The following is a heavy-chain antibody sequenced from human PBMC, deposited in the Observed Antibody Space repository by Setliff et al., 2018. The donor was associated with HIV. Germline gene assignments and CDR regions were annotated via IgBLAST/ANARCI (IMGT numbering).Heavy chain of an antibody. Sequence: SETLSLTCTVSGGSISSYYWTWIRQPPGKGLEWIAYIYSSGTTNYNPSLKSRLTMSVDTSKNQFSLKLTSVTAADTAVYYCARSGSYVGPIQHWGQGTLVTVSS. D-gene: IGHD3-10*02. V-gene: IGHV4-59*12. CDR3: ARSGSYVGPIQH. J-gene: IGHJ1*01. CDR2: IYSSGTT. CDR1: GGSISSYY.